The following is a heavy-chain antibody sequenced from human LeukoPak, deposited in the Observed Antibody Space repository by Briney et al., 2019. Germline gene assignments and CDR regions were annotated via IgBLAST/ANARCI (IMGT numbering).Heavy chain of an antibody. CDR3: ARGRYSAGDNWFDP. Sequence: SETLSLTCTASGGSITSSYWSWIRQSPGKGLEWIGYIHYTGSTNYNPSLKSRVTMLIDTSKNQFSLKLSSVTAADTAVYYCARGRYSAGDNWFDPWGREPWSPSP. CDR1: GGSITSSY. D-gene: IGHD3-9*01. J-gene: IGHJ5*02. CDR2: IHYTGST. V-gene: IGHV4-59*01.